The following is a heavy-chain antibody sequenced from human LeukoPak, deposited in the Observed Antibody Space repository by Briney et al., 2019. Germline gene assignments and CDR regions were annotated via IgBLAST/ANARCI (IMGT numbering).Heavy chain of an antibody. Sequence: GGSLRLSCAASGFTFSNYWMNWVRQAPGKGMEWVAIIEKDGSEILYVDSVKGRFTISRDNAKNSLYLQMNSLRAEDTVDCAAGAGWLIDWWGQGTLVTVSS. D-gene: IGHD6-19*01. CDR3: GAGWLIDW. CDR2: IEKDGSEI. CDR1: GFTFSNYW. V-gene: IGHV3-7*01. J-gene: IGHJ4*02.